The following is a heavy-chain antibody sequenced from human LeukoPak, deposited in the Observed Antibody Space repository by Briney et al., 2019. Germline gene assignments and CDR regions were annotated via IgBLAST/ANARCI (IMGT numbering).Heavy chain of an antibody. V-gene: IGHV4-38-2*01. CDR1: GNSISSGYY. D-gene: IGHD5-18*01. J-gene: IGHJ4*02. CDR3: ARRAQNTVMVLVFDY. CDR2: IYHSGST. Sequence: PSETLSLTCAVSGNSISSGYYWGWIRQPPGKGLEWIGSIYHSGSTYYNPSLKSRVTISVDTSKNQCSLKLSSVTAADTAVYYCARRAQNTVMVLVFDYWGQGTLVTVSS.